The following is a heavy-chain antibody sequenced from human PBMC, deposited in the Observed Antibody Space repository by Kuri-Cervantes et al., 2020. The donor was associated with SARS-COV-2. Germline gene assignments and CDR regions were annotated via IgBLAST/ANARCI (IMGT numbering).Heavy chain of an antibody. Sequence: ESLKISCTVSGGPITSGHYFWGWIRQSPGKGLEWLGTIFYNGRTYNNPSFQSRVTLSVDTSKNQFSLKLSSVTAADTAVYYCARPKSNSRYGIGAFDIWGQGTMVTVSS. CDR3: ARPKSNSRYGIGAFDI. D-gene: IGHD5-24*01. J-gene: IGHJ3*02. CDR2: IFYNGRT. CDR1: GGPITSGHYF. V-gene: IGHV4-39*01.